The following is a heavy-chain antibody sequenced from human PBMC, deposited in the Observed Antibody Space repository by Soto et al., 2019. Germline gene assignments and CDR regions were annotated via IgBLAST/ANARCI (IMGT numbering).Heavy chain of an antibody. D-gene: IGHD5-12*01. V-gene: IGHV4-39*01. CDR2: IYYSGST. Sequence: SETLSLTCTVSGGSISSSSYYWGWIRQPPGKGLEWIGIIYYSGSTYYNPSLKSRVTISVDTSKNQFSLKLSSVTAADTAVYYCARRGGVATNAFDIWGQGKMVTVSS. CDR3: ARRGGVATNAFDI. CDR1: GGSISSSSYY. J-gene: IGHJ3*02.